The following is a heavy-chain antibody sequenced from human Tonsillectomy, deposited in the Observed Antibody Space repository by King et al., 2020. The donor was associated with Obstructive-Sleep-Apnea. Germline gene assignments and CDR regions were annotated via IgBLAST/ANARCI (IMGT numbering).Heavy chain of an antibody. CDR2: ISGSGGST. Sequence: VQLVESGGGLVQPGGSLRLSCAASGFTFSSYAMSWVRQAPGKGLEWVSAISGSGGSTYYADSVKGRFTISRDNSKNTLYLQMNSLRAEDTAAYYCAKNRGYCSGGSCYCDYWGQGTLVTVSS. D-gene: IGHD2-15*01. CDR1: GFTFSSYA. V-gene: IGHV3-23*04. J-gene: IGHJ4*02. CDR3: AKNRGYCSGGSCYCDY.